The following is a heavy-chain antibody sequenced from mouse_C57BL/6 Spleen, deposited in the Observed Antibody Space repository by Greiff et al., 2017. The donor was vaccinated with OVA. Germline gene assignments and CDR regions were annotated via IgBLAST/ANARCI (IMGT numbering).Heavy chain of an antibody. CDR3: ARDPPYYYGSSIYWYFDV. Sequence: EVKLVESGGDLVKPGGSLKLSCAASGFTFSSYGMSWVRQTPDKRLEWVATISSGGSYTYYPDSVKGRFTISRDNAKNTLYLQMSSLKSEDTAMYYCARDPPYYYGSSIYWYFDVWGTGTTVTVSS. CDR2: ISSGGSYT. CDR1: GFTFSSYG. V-gene: IGHV5-6*01. J-gene: IGHJ1*03. D-gene: IGHD1-1*01.